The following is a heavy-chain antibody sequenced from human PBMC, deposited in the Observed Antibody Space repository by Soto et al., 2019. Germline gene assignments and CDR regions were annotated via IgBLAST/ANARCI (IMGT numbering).Heavy chain of an antibody. CDR2: IIPIFGTA. CDR1: GGTFSSYA. Sequence: GASVEVSCKASGGTFSSYAISWVRQAPGQGLEWMGGIIPIFGTANYAQKFQGRVTITADESTSTAYMELSSLRSEDTAVYYCAREGISGGYDFWSGPDDAFDIWGQGTMVTVSS. CDR3: AREGISGGYDFWSGPDDAFDI. D-gene: IGHD3-3*01. J-gene: IGHJ3*02. V-gene: IGHV1-69*13.